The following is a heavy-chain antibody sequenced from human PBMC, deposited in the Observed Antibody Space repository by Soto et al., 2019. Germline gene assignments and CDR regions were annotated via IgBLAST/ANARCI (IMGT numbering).Heavy chain of an antibody. CDR2: IHYSETI. D-gene: IGHD3-22*01. CDR1: GASVNSGDYY. V-gene: IGHV4-30-4*01. Sequence: QVQLQESGPGLVKASQTLSLTCTVSGASVNSGDYYWSWVRQPPGRGLEWIGYIHYSETIYYNPSLKGRVPIIGETFKNPFSLEVSSVTGPDTAVDYCARGHRYYDYPDIWGQGTTVTVSS. J-gene: IGHJ3*02. CDR3: ARGHRYYDYPDI.